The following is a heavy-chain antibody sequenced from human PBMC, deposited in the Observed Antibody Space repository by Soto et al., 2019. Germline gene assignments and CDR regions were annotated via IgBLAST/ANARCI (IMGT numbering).Heavy chain of an antibody. CDR2: IYHSGST. CDR3: ARDDRSNYYYYGMDV. J-gene: IGHJ6*02. CDR1: GGSISSGHW. Sequence: PSETLSLTCAVSGGSISSGHWWSWVRQPPGRGLEWIGEIYHSGSTNYHPSLKSRVTISVDKSKNQFSLKLSSVTAADTAVYYCARDDRSNYYYYGMDVWGQGTTVTVSS. V-gene: IGHV4-4*02.